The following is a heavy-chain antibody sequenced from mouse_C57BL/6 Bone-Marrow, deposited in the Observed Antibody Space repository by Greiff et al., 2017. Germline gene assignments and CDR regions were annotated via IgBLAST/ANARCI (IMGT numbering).Heavy chain of an antibody. CDR1: GFNIKDDY. J-gene: IGHJ2*01. D-gene: IGHD1-1*01. V-gene: IGHV14-4*01. CDR2: IDPENGDT. CDR3: IMGYGSGCYLDY. Sequence: VQLQQSGAELVRPGASVKLSCTASGFNIKDDYMHWVKQRPEQGLEWIGWIDPENGDTEYDSKFQGKAPITADTSSNTAYLQLSSLTYEDTAVDYGIMGYGSGCYLDYWGQGTTLTVSS.